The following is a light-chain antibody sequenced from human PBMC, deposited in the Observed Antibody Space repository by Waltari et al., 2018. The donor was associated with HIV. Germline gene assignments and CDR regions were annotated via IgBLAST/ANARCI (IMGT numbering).Light chain of an antibody. CDR3: ASYTANHTVM. J-gene: IGLJ3*02. V-gene: IGLV2-14*01. CDR2: EVD. CDR1: DSDFGFYNF. Sequence: SALTQPASVSGFPGQSITISCTGADSDFGFYNFVSWYQQHPGKVPKVILYEVDRRASGGSGRFSGSKSGNTASLTIAGLPTEDEADYYCASYTANHTVMFGGGTKVTVL.